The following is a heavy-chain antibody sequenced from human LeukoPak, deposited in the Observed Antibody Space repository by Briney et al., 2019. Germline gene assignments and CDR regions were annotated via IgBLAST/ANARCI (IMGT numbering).Heavy chain of an antibody. V-gene: IGHV3-11*04. CDR1: GYSISSGYY. CDR2: ISSSGSTI. Sequence: LSLTCTVSGYSISSGYYWGWIRQPPGKGLEGVSYISSSGSTIYYADSVKGRFTISRDNAKNSLYLQMNSLRAEDTAVYYCAELGITMIGGVWAKGTTVTIS. D-gene: IGHD3-10*02. J-gene: IGHJ6*03. CDR3: AELGITMIGGV.